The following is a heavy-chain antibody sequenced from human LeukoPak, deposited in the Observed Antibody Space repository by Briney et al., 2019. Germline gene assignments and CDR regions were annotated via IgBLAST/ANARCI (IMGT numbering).Heavy chain of an antibody. D-gene: IGHD3-10*01. CDR3: ARSRRRAWFGELLSSPYGMDV. J-gene: IGHJ6*02. CDR1: GFTFSSYS. Sequence: PGGSLRLSCAASGFTFSSYSMNWVRQAPGKGLEWVSYISSSSSTIYYADSVKGRFTISRDNAKNSLYLQMNSLGAEDTAVYYCARSRRRAWFGELLSSPYGMDVWGQGTTVTVSS. CDR2: ISSSSSTI. V-gene: IGHV3-48*01.